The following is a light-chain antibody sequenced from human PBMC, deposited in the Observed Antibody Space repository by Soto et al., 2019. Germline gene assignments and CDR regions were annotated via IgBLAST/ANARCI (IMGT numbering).Light chain of an antibody. CDR2: GAS. CDR1: QSVSSN. CDR3: QQYNNWPKT. J-gene: IGKJ1*01. Sequence: EIVMTQSPATLSVSPGERATLSCRASQSVSSNLAWYQQKPGQAPRLLIYGASTRATGITARFSGSGSGTDFTLTFSSLQSEDFAVYYCQQYNNWPKTFGQGTKVDIK. V-gene: IGKV3-15*01.